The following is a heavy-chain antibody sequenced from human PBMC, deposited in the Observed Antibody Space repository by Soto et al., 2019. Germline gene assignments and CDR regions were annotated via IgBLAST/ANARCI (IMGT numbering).Heavy chain of an antibody. J-gene: IGHJ2*01. CDR1: GFSFRTYS. CDR3: AREAGTPGLWYFDL. D-gene: IGHD1-1*01. Sequence: GSLRLSCAGSGFSFRTYSIHWVRQAPGKGPEYVAVISSNGATTYYADSVKGRFTISRDNSKNTAFLQMGSLRHEDMAVYFCAREAGTPGLWYFDLWGRGTLVTVSS. V-gene: IGHV3-64*02. CDR2: ISSNGATT.